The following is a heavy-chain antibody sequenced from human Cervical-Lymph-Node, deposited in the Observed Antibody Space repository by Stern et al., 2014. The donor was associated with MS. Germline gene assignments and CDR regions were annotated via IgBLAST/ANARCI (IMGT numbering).Heavy chain of an antibody. CDR2: INTNTGNP. Sequence: DQLVESGSELKKPGASVKVSCKASGYTFTSYSINWVRQAPGQGLEWMGWINTNTGNPTYARGLTGRFVFSLDTSVSTAYLQITSLKGDDTAVYYCARAYSSTWYPGEFFDYWGQGTLVTVSS. J-gene: IGHJ4*02. V-gene: IGHV7-4-1*02. CDR3: ARAYSSTWYPGEFFDY. D-gene: IGHD6-13*01. CDR1: GYTFTSYS.